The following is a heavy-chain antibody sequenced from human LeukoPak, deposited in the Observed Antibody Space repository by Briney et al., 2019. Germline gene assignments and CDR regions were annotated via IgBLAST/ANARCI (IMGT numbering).Heavy chain of an antibody. Sequence: KPGESLRLSCAASGFTFSSYSMNWVRQAPGKGLEWVSSISTSSNYIYYADSVKGRFTISRDNAKNSLYLQMNSLRAEDTAVYYCASVFLRYDSSGYYYFDYWGQGTLVTVSS. V-gene: IGHV3-21*01. D-gene: IGHD3-22*01. CDR3: ASVFLRYDSSGYYYFDY. J-gene: IGHJ4*02. CDR2: ISTSSNYI. CDR1: GFTFSSYS.